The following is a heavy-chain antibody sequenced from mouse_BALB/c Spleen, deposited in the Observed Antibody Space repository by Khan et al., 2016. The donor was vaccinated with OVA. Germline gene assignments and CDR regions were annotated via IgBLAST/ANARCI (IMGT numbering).Heavy chain of an antibody. J-gene: IGHJ3*01. Sequence: EVQLQQSGPELVKPGASVKISCKTSGFSFTDYMMLWVKQSHGKSLEWIGCINPYYGSTTYNLKFKDKATLTVDKSSNTAYMQLNSLTSEDHAVYYCARSGWLQGRCAYWGQGTLVTVSA. D-gene: IGHD2-2*01. CDR1: GFSFTDYM. V-gene: IGHV1-39*01. CDR2: INPYYGST. CDR3: ARSGWLQGRCAY.